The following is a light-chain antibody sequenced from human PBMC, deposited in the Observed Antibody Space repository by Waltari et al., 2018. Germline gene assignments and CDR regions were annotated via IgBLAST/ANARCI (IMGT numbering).Light chain of an antibody. CDR2: DVS. CDR3: SSYTTRSTWV. Sequence: QSTLTQPASVSGSPGQSITISCTGTSSDVGGYNYVSWYQQHQGKAPKLMMYDVSNRPSGVSYRFSGSKSGNTVSLTISGLQAEDEADYFCSSYTTRSTWVFGGGTELTVL. J-gene: IGLJ3*02. CDR1: SSDVGGYNY. V-gene: IGLV2-14*01.